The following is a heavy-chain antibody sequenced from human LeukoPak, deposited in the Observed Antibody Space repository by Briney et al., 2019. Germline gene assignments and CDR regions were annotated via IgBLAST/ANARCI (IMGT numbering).Heavy chain of an antibody. CDR3: ARVGCYDFWSGYYGDY. V-gene: IGHV3-30*03. D-gene: IGHD3-3*01. J-gene: IGHJ4*02. CDR2: ISYDGSNT. CDR1: VFTFSSYG. Sequence: GRSLRLSCAASVFTFSSYGMHWVRQAPGKGLEWVAVISYDGSNTYYADSVKGRFTISRDNSKNTLYLQMNSLRAEDTALYYCARVGCYDFWSGYYGDYWGQGTLVTVSS.